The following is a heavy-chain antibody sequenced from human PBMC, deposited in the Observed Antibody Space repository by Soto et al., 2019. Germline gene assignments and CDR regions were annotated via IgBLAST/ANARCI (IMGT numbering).Heavy chain of an antibody. CDR2: IYYSGST. CDR1: GDSINTYY. V-gene: IGHV4-59*08. CDR3: ARAPYSSGWREYFQH. Sequence: PSETLSLTCTVSGDSINTYYWSWIRQPPGKGLEWIGSIYYSGSTNYNPSLKSRVTISIDTSKNQFSLKLSSVTAADTAVYYCARAPYSSGWREYFQHWGQGTLVTVSS. J-gene: IGHJ1*01. D-gene: IGHD6-19*01.